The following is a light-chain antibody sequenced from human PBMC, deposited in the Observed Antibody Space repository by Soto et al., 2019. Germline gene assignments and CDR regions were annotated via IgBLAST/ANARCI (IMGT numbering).Light chain of an antibody. CDR2: TTS. Sequence: EIVMTQSPATLSVSPGERITISCRASQTVGSNLAWYQQKPGQAPRLLIYTTSSRATGVPAKFSGSGSGTEFTLTIDSLQSEDFVIYDCQQYNSWPRSLGQGTKVDIK. J-gene: IGKJ1*01. CDR1: QTVGSN. V-gene: IGKV3-15*01. CDR3: QQYNSWPRS.